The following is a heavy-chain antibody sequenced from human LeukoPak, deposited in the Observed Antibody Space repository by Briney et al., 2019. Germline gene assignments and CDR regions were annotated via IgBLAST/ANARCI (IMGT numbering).Heavy chain of an antibody. CDR1: GYTFTGYY. D-gene: IGHD3-3*01. J-gene: IGHJ6*03. CDR2: INPNSGGT. CDR3: ARALSNYDFWSGYFDYYYYYMDV. Sequence: GASVKVSCKASGYTFTGYYMHWVRQAPGQGLEWMGWINPNSGGTNYAQKFQGRVTITRNTSISTAYMELSSLRSEDTAVYYCARALSNYDFWSGYFDYYYYYMDVWGKGTTVTVSS. V-gene: IGHV1-2*02.